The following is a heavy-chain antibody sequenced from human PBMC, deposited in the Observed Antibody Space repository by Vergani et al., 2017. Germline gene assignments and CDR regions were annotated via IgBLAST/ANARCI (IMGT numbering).Heavy chain of an antibody. V-gene: IGHV1-69*13. CDR1: GYTFTSYG. CDR2: IIPIFGTA. CDR3: ARVGYGDYGFDY. D-gene: IGHD4-17*01. J-gene: IGHJ4*02. Sequence: QVQLVQSGAEVKKPGASVKVSCKASGYTFTSYGISWVRQAPGQGLEWMGRIIPIFGTANYAQKFQGRVTITADESTSTAYMELSSLRSEDTAVYYCARVGYGDYGFDYWGQGTLVTVSS.